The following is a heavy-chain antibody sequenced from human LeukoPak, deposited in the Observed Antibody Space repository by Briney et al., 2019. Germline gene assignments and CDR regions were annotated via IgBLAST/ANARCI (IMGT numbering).Heavy chain of an antibody. D-gene: IGHD3-9*01. J-gene: IGHJ4*02. V-gene: IGHV3-30*02. CDR2: IRYDGSNK. CDR3: AKGGYFDWLPHANWDY. CDR1: GFTFSSYG. Sequence: TGGSLRLSCAASGFTFSSYGMHWVRQAPGKGLEWVAFIRYDGSNKYYADSVKGRFTISRDNSKNTLYLQMNSLRAEDTAVYYCAKGGYFDWLPHANWDYWGQGTLVTVSS.